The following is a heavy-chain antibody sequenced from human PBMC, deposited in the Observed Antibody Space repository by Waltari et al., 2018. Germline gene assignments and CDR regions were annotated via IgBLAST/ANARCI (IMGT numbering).Heavy chain of an antibody. V-gene: IGHV6-1*01. CDR1: GDSVSSQRAA. J-gene: IGHJ4*02. D-gene: IGHD6-19*01. CDR3: AMIAVAGTGEPNDY. CDR2: TYYRSKWYN. Sequence: QVQLQQSGPGLVKPSQTLSLTCAISGDSVSSQRAAWNWHRSSPSRGLEWLGRTYYRSKWYNDYAVSGKSRITINPDTSKNQFSLQLNSVTPEDTAVYYCAMIAVAGTGEPNDYWGQGTLVTVSS.